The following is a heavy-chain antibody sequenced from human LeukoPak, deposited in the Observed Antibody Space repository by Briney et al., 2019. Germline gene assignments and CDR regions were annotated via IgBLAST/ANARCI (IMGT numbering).Heavy chain of an antibody. Sequence: QPGASLRLSCAASGFTFSTYTMSWVRQAPGKGLEWVSAIGGSGENTYYADSVKGRFTISRDNSKNTLYLQMNSLRAEDTAVYYCAKDRARYFDWLLSLDYWGQGTLVTVSS. J-gene: IGHJ4*02. CDR1: GFTFSTYT. CDR2: IGGSGENT. D-gene: IGHD3-9*01. V-gene: IGHV3-23*01. CDR3: AKDRARYFDWLLSLDY.